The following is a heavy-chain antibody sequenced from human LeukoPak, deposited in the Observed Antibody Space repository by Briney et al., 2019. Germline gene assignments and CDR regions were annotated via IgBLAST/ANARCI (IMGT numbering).Heavy chain of an antibody. J-gene: IGHJ6*04. CDR3: ARRKTHGSGSYPYYYYYGMDV. D-gene: IGHD3-10*01. CDR2: IIPIFGTA. V-gene: IGHV1-69*13. Sequence: ASVKVSCKASGGTFSSYAISWVRQAPGQGLEWMGGIIPIFGTANYAQKFQGRVTITADESTSTAYTELSSLRSEDTAVYYCARRKTHGSGSYPYYYYYGMDVWGKGTTVTVSS. CDR1: GGTFSSYA.